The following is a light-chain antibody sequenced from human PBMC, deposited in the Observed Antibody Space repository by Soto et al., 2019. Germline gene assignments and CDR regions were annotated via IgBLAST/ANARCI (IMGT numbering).Light chain of an antibody. CDR3: HQYGTSPPEIT. V-gene: IGKV3-20*01. J-gene: IGKJ5*01. Sequence: EIVLTQSPGTLSLSPGERATLSCSASQSISSSYLAWYQPKPGQAPRPIIYGASSRATGIPDRFSGSGSGTDFTLTISRLEPEDFSVYYCHQYGTSPPEITFGQGTLLEIK. CDR2: GAS. CDR1: QSISSSY.